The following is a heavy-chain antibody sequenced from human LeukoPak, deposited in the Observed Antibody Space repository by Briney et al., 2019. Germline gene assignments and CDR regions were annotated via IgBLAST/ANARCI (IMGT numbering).Heavy chain of an antibody. Sequence: SETLSLTCSVSGGAISSYYWSWIRQPPGKGLEWIGYIHYSGSTNYNPSLKSRVTISVDTSKNQFSLKLSSVTAADTAVYYCASRGNSYYFDYWGQGTLVTVSS. CDR2: IHYSGST. V-gene: IGHV4-59*01. CDR1: GGAISSYY. D-gene: IGHD4-23*01. J-gene: IGHJ4*02. CDR3: ASRGNSYYFDY.